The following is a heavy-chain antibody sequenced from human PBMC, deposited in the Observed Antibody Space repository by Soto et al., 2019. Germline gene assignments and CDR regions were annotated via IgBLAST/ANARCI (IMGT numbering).Heavy chain of an antibody. CDR3: AKRAYGDPFDP. V-gene: IGHV4-39*01. J-gene: IGHJ5*02. Sequence: HLHLQESGPGLVTPSETLSLTCAVSGGSITSSGFWWGWIRQPPGKGLEWIATLYDTGSTFYNPSRRSRVTIAADTAKNQCALKLNSVTGADTAVYYCAKRAYGDPFDPWGRGALVTVT. CDR2: LYDTGST. CDR1: GGSITSSGFW. D-gene: IGHD4-17*01.